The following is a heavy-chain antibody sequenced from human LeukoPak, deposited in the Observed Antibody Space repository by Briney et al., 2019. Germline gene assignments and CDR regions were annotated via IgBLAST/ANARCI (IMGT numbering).Heavy chain of an antibody. CDR3: ARQRIVVVPAASYYYYYYMDV. D-gene: IGHD2-2*01. J-gene: IGHJ6*03. CDR2: IYPGDSDT. Sequence: GESLQISCQGSGYSFTSYWIGWVRQLPGKGLEWMGIIYPGDSDTRYSPSFQGQVTISADKSISTAYLQWSSLKASDTAMYYCARQRIVVVPAASYYYYYYMDVWGKGTTVTVSS. CDR1: GYSFTSYW. V-gene: IGHV5-51*01.